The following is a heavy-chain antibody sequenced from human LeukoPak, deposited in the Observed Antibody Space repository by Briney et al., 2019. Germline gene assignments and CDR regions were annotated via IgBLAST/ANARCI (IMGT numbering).Heavy chain of an antibody. CDR2: IYSGGST. V-gene: IGHV3-53*01. CDR3: AGGGGRRLFDY. D-gene: IGHD3-16*01. J-gene: IGHJ4*02. CDR1: GFTVSSNY. Sequence: PGGSLRLSGAASGFTVSSNYMSWVRQAPGRGLEWVSVIYSGGSTYYADSVKGRFTISRDNSKNTLYLQMNSLRAEDTAVYYCAGGGGRRLFDYWGQGTLVTVSS.